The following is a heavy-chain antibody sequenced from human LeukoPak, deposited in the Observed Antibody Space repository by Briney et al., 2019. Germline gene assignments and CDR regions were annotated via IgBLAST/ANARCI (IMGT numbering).Heavy chain of an antibody. CDR2: IISKTDGGTT. J-gene: IGHJ4*02. CDR3: TTGGGY. CDR1: GFTFSNAW. Sequence: GGSLRLSCAASGFTFSNAWMSWVRQAPGKGLEWVGRIISKTDGGTTDYAAPVKGRFTISRDDSKNTLYLQMNSLKTEDTAVYYCTTGGGYWGQGTLVTVSS. V-gene: IGHV3-15*01.